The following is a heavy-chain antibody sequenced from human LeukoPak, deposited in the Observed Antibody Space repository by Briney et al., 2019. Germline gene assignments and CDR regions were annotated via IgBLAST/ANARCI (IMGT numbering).Heavy chain of an antibody. Sequence: ASVKVSCKASGYTFTSYGISWVRQAPGQGLEWMGWISAYNGNTNYAQKLQSRVTMTTDTSTSTAYMELRSLRSDDTAVYYCARMGYSSGWYWFDPWGQGTLVTVSS. CDR3: ARMGYSSGWYWFDP. J-gene: IGHJ5*02. D-gene: IGHD6-19*01. V-gene: IGHV1-18*01. CDR1: GYTFTSYG. CDR2: ISAYNGNT.